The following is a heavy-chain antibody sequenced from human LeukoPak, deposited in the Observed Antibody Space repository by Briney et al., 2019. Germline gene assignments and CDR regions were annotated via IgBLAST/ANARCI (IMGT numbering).Heavy chain of an antibody. V-gene: IGHV4-59*01. CDR1: GGSISSYY. Sequence: SETLSLTCTVSGGSISSYYWSWIRQPPGKGLEWIGYIYYSGSTNYNPSLKSRVTISVDTSKNQFSLKLSSVTAADTAVYYCARVDYDILTGEDYYGMDVWGQGTTVTVSS. CDR3: ARVDYDILTGEDYYGMDV. J-gene: IGHJ6*02. D-gene: IGHD3-9*01. CDR2: IYYSGST.